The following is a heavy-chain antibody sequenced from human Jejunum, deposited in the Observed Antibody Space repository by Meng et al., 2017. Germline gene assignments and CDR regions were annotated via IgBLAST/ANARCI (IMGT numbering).Heavy chain of an antibody. CDR1: GASIRVNNW. V-gene: IGHV4-4*02. Sequence: HLQGPAPGRVKPSGTLSLTCAVSGASIRVNNWWSWVRQAPGKGLEWIGEIHHTGNINYNPSLKSRVTMSLDKPKNQFSLEVTSVTAADTAVYYCARDLLGPAIAATGWFDPWGQGTLVTVSS. J-gene: IGHJ5*02. CDR3: ARDLLGPAIAATGWFDP. CDR2: IHHTGNI. D-gene: IGHD6-13*01.